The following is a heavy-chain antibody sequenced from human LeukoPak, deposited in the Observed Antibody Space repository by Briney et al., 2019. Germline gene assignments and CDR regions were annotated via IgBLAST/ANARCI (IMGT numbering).Heavy chain of an antibody. CDR1: GFTFSSYA. CDR3: AKDWADIVVVTAIGQYFQH. V-gene: IGHV3-30-3*01. D-gene: IGHD2-21*02. Sequence: GGSLRLSCAASGFTFSSYAMHWVRQAPGKGLEWVAVISYDGSNKYYADSVKGRFTISRDNSKNTLYLQMNSLRAEDTAVYYCAKDWADIVVVTAIGQYFQHWGQGTLVTVSS. J-gene: IGHJ1*01. CDR2: ISYDGSNK.